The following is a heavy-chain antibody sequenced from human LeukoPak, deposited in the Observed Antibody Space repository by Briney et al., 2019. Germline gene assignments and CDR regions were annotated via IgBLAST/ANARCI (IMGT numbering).Heavy chain of an antibody. CDR2: IKQDGSEK. J-gene: IGHJ4*02. CDR1: GFTFSSYW. CDR3: ASPAGIAAAPSDY. D-gene: IGHD6-13*01. Sequence: GGSLRLSCAASGFTFSSYWMSWVRQAPGKGLEWVANIKQDGSEKYYVDSVKGRFTISRDNAKNSLYLQMNSLRAEDTAVYYCASPAGIAAAPSDYWGQGTLVTVSS. V-gene: IGHV3-7*01.